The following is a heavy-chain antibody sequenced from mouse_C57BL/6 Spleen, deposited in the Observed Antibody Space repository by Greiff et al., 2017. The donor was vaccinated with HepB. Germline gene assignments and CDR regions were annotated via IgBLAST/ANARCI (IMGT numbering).Heavy chain of an antibody. CDR2: IDPETGGT. D-gene: IGHD1-1*01. J-gene: IGHJ1*03. CDR3: TRSGGSSLGYWYFDV. V-gene: IGHV1-15*01. Sequence: VQLQQSGAELVRPGASVTLSCKASGYTFTDYEMHWVKQTPVHGLEWIGAIDPETGGTAYNQKFKGKAILTADKSSSTAYMELRSLTSEDSAVYYCTRSGGSSLGYWYFDVWGTGTTVTVSS. CDR1: GYTFTDYE.